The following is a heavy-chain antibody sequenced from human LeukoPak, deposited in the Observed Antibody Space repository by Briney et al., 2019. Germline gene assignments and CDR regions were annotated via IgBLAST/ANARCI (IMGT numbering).Heavy chain of an antibody. J-gene: IGHJ4*02. V-gene: IGHV3-48*03. Sequence: GGSLRLSCAASGFTFNTYAMSWVRQAPGQGLEWVSYISSGGSTIYYADSVKGRFTISRDNAKNSLYLQMNSLRAEDTAVYYCTRAGWYHPFDYWGQGTLVTVSS. CDR2: ISSGGSTI. CDR1: GFTFNTYA. D-gene: IGHD6-19*01. CDR3: TRAGWYHPFDY.